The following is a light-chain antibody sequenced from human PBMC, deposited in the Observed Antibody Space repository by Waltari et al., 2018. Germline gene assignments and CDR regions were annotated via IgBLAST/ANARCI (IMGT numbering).Light chain of an antibody. V-gene: IGLV2-14*01. Sequence: QSALTQPASVSGSPGQSITIPCTVTSRDVGGYNYVSWYQQHPGKVPKLLIFDVSNRPSGVSNRFSGSKSGNTASLTISGLQAEDESDYYCCSFTSRSTWVFGGGTKLTVL. CDR1: SRDVGGYNY. J-gene: IGLJ3*02. CDR3: CSFTSRSTWV. CDR2: DVS.